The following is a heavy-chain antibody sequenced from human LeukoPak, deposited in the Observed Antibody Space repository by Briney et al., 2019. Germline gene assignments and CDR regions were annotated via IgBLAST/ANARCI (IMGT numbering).Heavy chain of an antibody. D-gene: IGHD6-13*01. V-gene: IGHV4-59*01. CDR3: ARADKGSSWYTYYMDV. J-gene: IGHJ6*03. Sequence: SETLSLTCTVSGGSISSYYWSWIRQPPGKGLEWIGYIYYSGSTNYNPSFKSRVTISVDTSKNQFSLKLSSMTAADTAVYYCARADKGSSWYTYYMDVWGKGTTVTVSS. CDR1: GGSISSYY. CDR2: IYYSGST.